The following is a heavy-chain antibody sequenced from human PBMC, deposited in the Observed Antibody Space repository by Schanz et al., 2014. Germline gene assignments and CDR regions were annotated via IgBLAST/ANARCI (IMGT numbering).Heavy chain of an antibody. V-gene: IGHV3-53*01. J-gene: IGHJ3*01. D-gene: IGHD5-12*01. CDR2: MYINSGST. CDR3: ARDGGRDGYNLAFDV. Sequence: EVQLVESGGGLIQPGGSLRLSCAVSGFTVNTHYMSWVRQAPGKGLEWISSMYINSGSTQYADSVKGRFIISRDSSKNKLFLQMNSLRAEDTAVYFCARDGGRDGYNLAFDVWGQGTLVTVSS. CDR1: GFTVNTHY.